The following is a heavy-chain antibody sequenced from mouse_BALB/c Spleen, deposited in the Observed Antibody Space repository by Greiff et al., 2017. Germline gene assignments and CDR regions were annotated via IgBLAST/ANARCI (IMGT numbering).Heavy chain of an antibody. D-gene: IGHD2-1*01. CDR3: TTLLWLTH. CDR1: GYTFTSYW. CDR2: IYPSDSYT. Sequence: QVQLQQPGAELVRPGASVKLSCKASGYTFTSYWINWVKQRPGQGLEWIGNIYPSDSYTNYNQKFKDKATLTVDKSSSTAYMQLSSPTSEDSAVYYCTTLLWLTHWGQGTLVTVSA. J-gene: IGHJ3*01. V-gene: IGHV1-69*02.